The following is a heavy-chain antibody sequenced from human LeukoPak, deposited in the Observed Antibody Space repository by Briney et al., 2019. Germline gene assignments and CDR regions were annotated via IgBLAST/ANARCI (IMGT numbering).Heavy chain of an antibody. D-gene: IGHD3-22*01. V-gene: IGHV1-18*01. CDR2: ISAYNGNT. CDR1: GYTFTSYG. Sequence: ASVKVSCKASGYTFTSYGISWVRQAPGHGLGWMGWISAYNGNTNYAQKLQGRVTMTTDTSTSTAYMELRSLRSDDTAVYYCARSVVITDFDYWGQGTLVTVSS. J-gene: IGHJ4*02. CDR3: ARSVVITDFDY.